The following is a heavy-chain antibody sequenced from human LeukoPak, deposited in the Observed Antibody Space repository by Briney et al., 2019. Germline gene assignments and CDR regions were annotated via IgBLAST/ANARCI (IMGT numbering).Heavy chain of an antibody. CDR1: GGSISSHY. V-gene: IGHV4-59*11. CDR2: IYHTGST. J-gene: IGHJ4*02. Sequence: SETLSLTCTVSGGSISSHYWSWIRQPPGKGLEWIGYIYHTGSTNYNPSLKSRVTISIDTSKSQLSLKLSSVTAADTAVYYCARGLATTVTTPFGYWGQGTLVTVSS. D-gene: IGHD4-17*01. CDR3: ARGLATTVTTPFGY.